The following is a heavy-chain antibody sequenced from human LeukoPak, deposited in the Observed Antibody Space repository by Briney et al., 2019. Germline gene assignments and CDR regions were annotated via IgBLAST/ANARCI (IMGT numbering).Heavy chain of an antibody. CDR1: GGSFSGYY. CDR3: ARGRGGY. V-gene: IGHV4-34*01. J-gene: IGHJ4*02. D-gene: IGHD3-16*01. CDR2: INHSGST. Sequence: SETLSLTCAVYGGSFSGYYWSWTRQPPGKGLEWIGEINHSGSTNYNPSLKSRVTISVDTSKNQFSLKLSSVTAADTAVYYCARGRGGYWGQGTLVTVSS.